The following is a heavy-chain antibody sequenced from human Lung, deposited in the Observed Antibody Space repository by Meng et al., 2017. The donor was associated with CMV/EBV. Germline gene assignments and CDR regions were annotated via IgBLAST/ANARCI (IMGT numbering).Heavy chain of an antibody. D-gene: IGHD3-3*01. CDR3: ARGRDVLRFLEWLLPDY. V-gene: IGHV1-2*02. CDR1: GYTFTGYY. Sequence: QVQLVQSGAEVKKPGASVKVSCKASGYTFTGYYMHWVRQAPGQGLEWMGWINPNSGGTNYAQKFQGRVTMTRGTSISTAYMELSRLRSDDTAVYYCARGRDVLRFLEWLLPDYWGQGTLVTVSS. CDR2: INPNSGGT. J-gene: IGHJ4*02.